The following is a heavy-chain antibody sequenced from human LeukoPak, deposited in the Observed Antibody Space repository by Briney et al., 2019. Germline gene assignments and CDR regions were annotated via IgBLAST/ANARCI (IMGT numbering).Heavy chain of an antibody. CDR1: GFTFSTYA. CDR3: ANLQVHDAFDI. Sequence: GGSLRLSCAASGFTFSTYAMSWVRQAPGKGLEWVSGISGSGGSTYYADSVKGRFTISRDNSKNTLYLQMNSLRAEDTAVYYCANLQVHDAFDIWGQGTMVTVSS. D-gene: IGHD1-1*01. J-gene: IGHJ3*02. CDR2: ISGSGGST. V-gene: IGHV3-23*01.